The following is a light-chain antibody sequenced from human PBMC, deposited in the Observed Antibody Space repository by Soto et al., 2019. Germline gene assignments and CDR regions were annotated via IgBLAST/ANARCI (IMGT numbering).Light chain of an antibody. J-gene: IGLJ2*01. CDR2: LNSDGSH. Sequence: QPVLTQSPSASASLGASVKLTCTLSSGHSSYAIAWHQQQPEKGPRYLMKLNSDGSHSKGDGIPDRFSGSSSGAERYLTISSLQSEDEADYYCQTWGQRVFGGGTKVTVL. CDR1: SGHSSYA. CDR3: QTWGQRV. V-gene: IGLV4-69*01.